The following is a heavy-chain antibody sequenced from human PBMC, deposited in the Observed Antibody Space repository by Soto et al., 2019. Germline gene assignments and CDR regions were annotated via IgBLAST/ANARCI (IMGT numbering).Heavy chain of an antibody. V-gene: IGHV1-18*01. CDR2: INPYNGNT. CDR3: ARDAAVGLFDY. CDR1: GYTFTSYG. D-gene: IGHD1-26*01. Sequence: QVQLVQSGAEVKKPGASVKVSCKASGYTFTSYGISWVRQAPGQGLEWMGWINPYNGNTKYAQQHQGRFTMTTDTSTSTAYIELRSLRSDDTAVYYCARDAAVGLFDYWGQGTLVTVSS. J-gene: IGHJ4*02.